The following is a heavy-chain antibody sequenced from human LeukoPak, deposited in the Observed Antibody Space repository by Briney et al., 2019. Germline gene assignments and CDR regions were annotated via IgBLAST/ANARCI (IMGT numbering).Heavy chain of an antibody. D-gene: IGHD1-1*01. CDR2: IVVGSGDT. CDR1: GFTSTTST. J-gene: IGHJ3*02. Sequence: SAKVSCKASGFTSTTSTMQWVRQARGQRLEWIGWIVVGSGDTNYAEKFQERVTITRDMSTSTVYMELSSLRSDDTAVYYCAADQPRYPDAFDIWGQGTMVTVSS. V-gene: IGHV1-58*02. CDR3: AADQPRYPDAFDI.